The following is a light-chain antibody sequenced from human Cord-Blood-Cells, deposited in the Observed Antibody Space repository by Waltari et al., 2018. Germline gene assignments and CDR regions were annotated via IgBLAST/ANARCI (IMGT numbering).Light chain of an antibody. J-gene: IGKJ4*01. CDR2: GAS. CDR3: QQYGSSPLT. CDR1: QSVSSSY. Sequence: ELALTQTPGTLSLSPGERATLSCRSSQSVSSSYLAWYQQNPGQAPRFLIYGASSRATGIPDRFSGSGSGTDFTLTISRLEPEDFAVYYCQQYGSSPLTFGGGTKVEIK. V-gene: IGKV3-20*01.